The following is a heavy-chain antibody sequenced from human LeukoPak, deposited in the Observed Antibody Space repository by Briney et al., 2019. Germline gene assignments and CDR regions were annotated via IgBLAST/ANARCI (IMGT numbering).Heavy chain of an antibody. CDR3: TTSSLPDY. Sequence: PGGSLRLSCAASGFTFSGSVMHWVRQASGKGLEWVGRIRSKANNYATAYVASVKGRFTISRDDSKNTPYLQMNSLKIEDTAVYYCTTSSLPDYWGQGTLVTVSS. CDR2: IRSKANNYAT. D-gene: IGHD2-2*01. V-gene: IGHV3-73*01. J-gene: IGHJ4*02. CDR1: GFTFSGSV.